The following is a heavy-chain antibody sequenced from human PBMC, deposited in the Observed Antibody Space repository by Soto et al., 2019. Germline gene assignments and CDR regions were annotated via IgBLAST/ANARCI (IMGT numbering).Heavy chain of an antibody. CDR2: IIPIFGTA. CDR3: AGRDGDIKGTDYYYYGMDV. Sequence: QVQLVQSGAEVKKPGSSVKVSCKASGGTFSSYAISWVRQAPGQGLEWMGGIIPIFGTANYAQKFQGRVTITADKSTSTAYMELRSLRSEDTDVYYCAGRDGDIKGTDYYYYGMDVWGQGTTVTVSS. V-gene: IGHV1-69*06. J-gene: IGHJ6*02. D-gene: IGHD2-15*01. CDR1: GGTFSSYA.